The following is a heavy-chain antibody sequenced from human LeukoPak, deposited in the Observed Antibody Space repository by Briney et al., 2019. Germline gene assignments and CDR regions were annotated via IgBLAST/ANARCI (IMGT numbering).Heavy chain of an antibody. J-gene: IGHJ4*02. CDR2: ISYDGSNK. CDR1: GFTFSSYG. D-gene: IGHD3-22*01. V-gene: IGHV3-30*18. CDR3: AKSRGKTMIVLGY. Sequence: PGGSLRLSCAASGFTFSSYGMRWVRQAPGKGLEWVAVISYDGSNKYYADSVKGRFTISRDNSKNRLYLQMNSLRAEDTAVYYCAKSRGKTMIVLGYWGQGTLVTVSS.